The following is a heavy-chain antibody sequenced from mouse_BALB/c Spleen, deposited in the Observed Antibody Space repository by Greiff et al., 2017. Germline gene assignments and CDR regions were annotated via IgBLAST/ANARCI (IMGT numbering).Heavy chain of an antibody. CDR1: GFSLTDYG. D-gene: IGHD1-1*01. J-gene: IGHJ4*01. CDR2: IWGGGST. V-gene: IGHV2-6-5*01. Sequence: VMLVESGPGLVAPSQSLSITCTVSGFSLTDYGVSWIRQPPGKGLEWLGVIWGGGSTYYNSALKSRLSISKDNSKSQVFLKMNSLQTDDTAMYYCAKHGVITTVVRAMDYWGQGTSVTVSS. CDR3: AKHGVITTVVRAMDY.